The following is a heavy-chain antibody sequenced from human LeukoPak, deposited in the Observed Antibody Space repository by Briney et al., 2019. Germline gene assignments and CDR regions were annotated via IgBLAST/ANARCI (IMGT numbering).Heavy chain of an antibody. Sequence: GESLKISCKGSGYSFTSYWIGWVRQMPGKGLEWMGIIYPGDSDTRYSPSFQGQVTISADKSISTAYLQWSSLKASDTAMYYCARRPSSGWYGPNWFDPWGQGTLVTVSS. J-gene: IGHJ5*02. CDR3: ARRPSSGWYGPNWFDP. V-gene: IGHV5-51*01. D-gene: IGHD6-19*01. CDR1: GYSFTSYW. CDR2: IYPGDSDT.